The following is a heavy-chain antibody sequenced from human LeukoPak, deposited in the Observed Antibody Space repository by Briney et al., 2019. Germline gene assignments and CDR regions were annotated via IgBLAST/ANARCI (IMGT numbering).Heavy chain of an antibody. V-gene: IGHV1-8*01. CDR2: MNPNSGNT. Sequence: ASVKVSCKASGYTFTSYDINWVRQAPGQGLEWMGWMNPNSGNTGYAQKFQGRVTMTRNTSISTAYMELSSLRSEDTAVYYCARGIVRITIFGVVINWFDPWGQGTLVTVSS. CDR3: ARGIVRITIFGVVINWFDP. J-gene: IGHJ5*02. D-gene: IGHD3-3*01. CDR1: GYTFTSYD.